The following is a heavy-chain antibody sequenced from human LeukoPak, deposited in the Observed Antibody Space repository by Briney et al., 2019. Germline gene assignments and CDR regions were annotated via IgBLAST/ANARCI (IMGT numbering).Heavy chain of an antibody. CDR3: ARGQLRYFDWLSPSDLDY. CDR2: INHSGST. D-gene: IGHD3-9*01. J-gene: IGHJ4*02. CDR1: GGSFSGYY. Sequence: SETLSLTCAVYGGSFSGYYWSWIRQPPGKGLEWIGEINHSGSTNYNPPLKSRVTISVDTSKNQFSLKLSSVTAADTAVYYCARGQLRYFDWLSPSDLDYWGQGTLVTVSS. V-gene: IGHV4-34*01.